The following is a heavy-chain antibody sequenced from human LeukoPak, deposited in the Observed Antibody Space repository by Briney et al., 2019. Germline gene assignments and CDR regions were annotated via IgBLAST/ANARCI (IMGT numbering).Heavy chain of an antibody. D-gene: IGHD3-10*01. V-gene: IGHV3-48*03. Sequence: PGGSLRLSCAASGFTFSSYEMNWVRQAPGKGLEWVSYISSSGSTIYYADSVKGRFTISRDNSKNTLYLQMNSLRAEDTAVYYCAKEGRSTPPGGAYYYYYYYMDVWGKGTTVTVSS. CDR3: AKEGRSTPPGGAYYYYYYYMDV. CDR2: ISSSGSTI. CDR1: GFTFSSYE. J-gene: IGHJ6*03.